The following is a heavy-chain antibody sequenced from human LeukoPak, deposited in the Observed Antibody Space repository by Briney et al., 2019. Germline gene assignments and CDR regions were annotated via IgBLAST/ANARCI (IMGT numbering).Heavy chain of an antibody. J-gene: IGHJ3*02. D-gene: IGHD3-3*01. V-gene: IGHV1-2*02. CDR3: ARGSTPYYDFWSGDAFDI. CDR1: GYTFTGYY. CDR2: INPNSGGT. Sequence: ASVKVSCKASGYTFTGYYMHWVRQAPGQGLEWMGWINPNSGGTNYAQKFQGRVTMTRDTSISTAYMELSRLRSDDTAVYYCARGSTPYYDFWSGDAFDIWGQGTMVTVSS.